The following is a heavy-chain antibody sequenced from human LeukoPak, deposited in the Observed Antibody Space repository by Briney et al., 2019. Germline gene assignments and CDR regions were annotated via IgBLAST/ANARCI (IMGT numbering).Heavy chain of an antibody. J-gene: IGHJ3*02. V-gene: IGHV1-2*02. CDR3: ARGRYDFWSGDDAFDI. CDR2: INPNSGGT. D-gene: IGHD3-3*01. Sequence: GASVKVSCKASGYTFTGYYMHWVRQAPGQGLEWMGWINPNSGGTNYAQKFQGRVTMTRNTSISTAYMELSSLRSEDTAVYYCARGRYDFWSGDDAFDIWGQGTMVTVSS. CDR1: GYTFTGYY.